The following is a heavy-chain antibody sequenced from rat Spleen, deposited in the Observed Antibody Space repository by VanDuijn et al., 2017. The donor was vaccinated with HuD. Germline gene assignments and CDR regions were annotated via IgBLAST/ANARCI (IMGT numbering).Heavy chain of an antibody. CDR1: GFTYSNYV. D-gene: IGHD1-5*01. Sequence: EVQLVESGGGLVQPGRSLKLSCAASGFTYSNYVMAWVSQAPTKGLEWVASISTGGGNTYYRDSVKGRFTISRDNAKNTLYLQMDSLRSEDTATYYCARQGNIGTTPDWFAYWGQGTLVTVSS. CDR2: ISTGGGNT. V-gene: IGHV5S13*01. J-gene: IGHJ3*01. CDR3: ARQGNIGTTPDWFAY.